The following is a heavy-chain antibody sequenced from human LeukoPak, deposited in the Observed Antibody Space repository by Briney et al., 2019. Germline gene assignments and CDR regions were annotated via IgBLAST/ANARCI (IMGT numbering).Heavy chain of an antibody. J-gene: IGHJ4*02. D-gene: IGHD6-6*01. CDR2: ISSSGSTI. CDR3: AKDKGYSSSSVFDY. CDR1: GFTFSTYS. V-gene: IGHV3-48*04. Sequence: GGSLRLSRAASGFTFSTYSFNWVRQAPGKGLEWVSYISSSGSTIYYADSVKGRFTISRDNAKNSLYLQMNSLRAEDTAVYYCAKDKGYSSSSVFDYWGQGTLVTVSS.